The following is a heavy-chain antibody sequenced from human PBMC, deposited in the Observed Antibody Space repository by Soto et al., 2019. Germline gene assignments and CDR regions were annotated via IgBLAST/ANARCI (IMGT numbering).Heavy chain of an antibody. J-gene: IGHJ4*02. D-gene: IGHD7-27*01. CDR2: ISYDGSNK. V-gene: IGHV3-30*03. Sequence: QVQLVESGGGVVQPGRSLRLSCAASGFTFSSYGMHWVRQAPGKGLEWVAVISYDGSNKYYADSVKGRFTISRDNSKNTLYLQMNSLRAEDTAVYYCAGFPGEVDADWGQGTLVTVSS. CDR3: AGFPGEVDAD. CDR1: GFTFSSYG.